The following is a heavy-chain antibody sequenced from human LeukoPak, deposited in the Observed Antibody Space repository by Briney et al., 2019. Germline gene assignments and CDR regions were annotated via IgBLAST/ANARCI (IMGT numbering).Heavy chain of an antibody. CDR3: ARLEMAATDYFDY. Sequence: PSQTLSLTCTVPGASISTGGYYWSWIRQHPGKGLEWLAYIYYSGSTYYNPSLTSRVTISVYTSKNQFSPKLGSVTAPGTGGYFFARLEMAATDYFDYWGEGTLVTVSS. CDR1: GASISTGGYY. V-gene: IGHV4-31*03. CDR2: IYYSGST. J-gene: IGHJ4*02. D-gene: IGHD5-24*01.